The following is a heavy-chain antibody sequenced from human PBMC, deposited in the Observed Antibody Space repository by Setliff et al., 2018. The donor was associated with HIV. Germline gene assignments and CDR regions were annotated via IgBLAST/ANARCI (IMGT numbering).Heavy chain of an antibody. CDR3: ARDFRIQLWLRSPFDY. D-gene: IGHD5-18*01. CDR2: ISSTSDYI. V-gene: IGHV3-21*01. Sequence: RLSCAVSGFTFSDYSMNWVRQAPGKGLEWVSSISSTSDYIYYADSVKGRFIISRDNAKNSLYLQMNSLRAEDTAVYYCARDFRIQLWLRSPFDYWGQGTLVTVSS. J-gene: IGHJ4*02. CDR1: GFTFSDYS.